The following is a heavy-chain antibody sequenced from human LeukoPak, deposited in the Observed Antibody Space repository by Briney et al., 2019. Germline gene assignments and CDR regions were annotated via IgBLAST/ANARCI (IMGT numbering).Heavy chain of an antibody. CDR3: ARGIRGVMGNWFDP. CDR2: IYYSGST. D-gene: IGHD3-10*01. V-gene: IGHV4-59*08. J-gene: IGHJ5*02. CDR1: GGSISSYY. Sequence: SETLSLTCTVSGGSISSYYWSWIRQPPGKGLEWIGYIYYSGSTNYNPSLKSRVTISVDTSKIQFSLKLSSVTAADTAVYYCARGIRGVMGNWFDPWGQGTLVTVSS.